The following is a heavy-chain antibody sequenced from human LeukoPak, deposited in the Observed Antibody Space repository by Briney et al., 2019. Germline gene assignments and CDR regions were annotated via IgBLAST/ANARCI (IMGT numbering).Heavy chain of an antibody. CDR1: GFTFSSYA. D-gene: IGHD3-3*01. V-gene: IGHV3-23*01. J-gene: IGHJ4*02. CDR3: AKARPTRFGKITIFGVVLLNSTLIDY. Sequence: GGSLRLSCAASGFTFSSYAMSWVRQAPGKGLEWVSAISGSGGSTYYADSVKGRFTISRDNSKNTLYLQMNSLGAEDTAVYYCAKARPTRFGKITIFGVVLLNSTLIDYWGQGTLVTVSS. CDR2: ISGSGGST.